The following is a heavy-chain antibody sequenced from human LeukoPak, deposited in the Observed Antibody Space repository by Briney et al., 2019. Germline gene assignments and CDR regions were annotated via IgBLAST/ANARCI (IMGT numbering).Heavy chain of an antibody. Sequence: GSLRLSCAASKFTFSSYWMSWVRQAPGKGLEWVANIKQDGNEKYYVDSVKGRFTISRDNSKNTLYLQMNSLRAEDTAVYYCASYGYMDVWGQGTTVTVSS. CDR3: ASYGYMDV. CDR1: KFTFSSYW. D-gene: IGHD4-17*01. CDR2: IKQDGNEK. J-gene: IGHJ6*02. V-gene: IGHV3-7*03.